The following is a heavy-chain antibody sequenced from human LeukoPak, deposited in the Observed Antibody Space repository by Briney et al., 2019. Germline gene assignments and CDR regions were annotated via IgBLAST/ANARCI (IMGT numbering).Heavy chain of an antibody. D-gene: IGHD3-22*01. CDR2: ISAYNGNT. CDR3: ARDYRYYDSSGYYYFDY. CDR1: GYTFTSYG. J-gene: IGHJ4*02. V-gene: IGHV1-18*01. Sequence: ASVKVSCKASGYTFTSYGISWVRQAPGQGLEWMGWISAYNGNTNYAQKLQGRVTMTTDTSTSTAYMELRSLRSDDTAVYYCARDYRYYDSSGYYYFDYWGQGTLVTVSS.